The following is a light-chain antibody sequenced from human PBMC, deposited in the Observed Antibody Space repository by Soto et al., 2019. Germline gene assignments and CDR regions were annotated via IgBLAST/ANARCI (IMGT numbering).Light chain of an antibody. CDR3: SSYTTSNTRQMV. CDR2: DVS. V-gene: IGLV2-14*03. J-gene: IGLJ1*01. CDR1: SSDVGGYNY. Sequence: QSALTQPASVSGSPGQSITISCTGTSSDVGGYNYVSWYQHHPGKAPKLIIYDVSNRPSGVSIRFSGSKSDNTASLTISGLQPEDEADYHCSSYTTSNTRQMVFVTGTKVTVL.